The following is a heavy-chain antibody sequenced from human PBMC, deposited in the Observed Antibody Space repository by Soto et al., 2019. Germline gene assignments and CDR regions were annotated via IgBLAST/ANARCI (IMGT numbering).Heavy chain of an antibody. CDR1: GYTFNSDY. CDR2: INPSGGST. Sequence: ASVKVSCQASGYTFNSDYMHWVRQARGQGLEWMGIINPSGGSTSYAQKLQGRDTMTRDTSTGTVYMELSSLRSEDTAVYYCARQWFTTATINPDWFDPWGQGTLVTVSS. D-gene: IGHD4-17*01. J-gene: IGHJ5*02. CDR3: ARQWFTTATINPDWFDP. V-gene: IGHV1-46*02.